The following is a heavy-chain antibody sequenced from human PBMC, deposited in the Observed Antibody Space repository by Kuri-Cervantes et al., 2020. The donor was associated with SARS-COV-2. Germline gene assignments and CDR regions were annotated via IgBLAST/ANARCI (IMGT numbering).Heavy chain of an antibody. D-gene: IGHD2-15*01. CDR2: ISSSSSYI. CDR3: AKAWLVVVAATFAFDI. CDR1: GFTFSSYS. V-gene: IGHV3-21*04. Sequence: GESLKISCAASGFTFSSYSMNWVRQAPGKGLEWVSSISSSSSYIYYADSVKGRFTISRDNAKNSLYLQMNSLRAEDTAVYYCAKAWLVVVAATFAFDIWGQGTMVTVSS. J-gene: IGHJ3*02.